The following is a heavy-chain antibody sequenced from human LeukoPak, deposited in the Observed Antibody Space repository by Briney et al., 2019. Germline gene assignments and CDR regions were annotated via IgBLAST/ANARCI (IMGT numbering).Heavy chain of an antibody. CDR1: GGSFSGYY. Sequence: SETLSLTCAVYGGSFSGYYWSWIRQPPGKGLEWIGEINHSGSTNYNPSLKSRVTISVDASKNQFSLKLSSVTAADTAVYYCATLCSGGSCYGGTDYWGQGTLVIVSS. V-gene: IGHV4-34*01. D-gene: IGHD2-15*01. J-gene: IGHJ4*02. CDR3: ATLCSGGSCYGGTDY. CDR2: INHSGST.